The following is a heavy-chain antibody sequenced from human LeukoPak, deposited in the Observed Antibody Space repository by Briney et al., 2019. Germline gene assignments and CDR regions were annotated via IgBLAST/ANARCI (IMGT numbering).Heavy chain of an antibody. CDR2: IYYSGST. V-gene: IGHV4-39*02. CDR3: AREIYCTNGVCYIGFIHPLVWFDP. J-gene: IGHJ5*02. CDR1: GGSISSSSYY. D-gene: IGHD2-8*01. Sequence: PSETLSLTCTVSGGSISSSSYYWGWIRQPPGKGLEWIGSIYYSGSTYYNPSLKSRVTISVDTSKNQFSLKLSSVTAADTAVYYCAREIYCTNGVCYIGFIHPLVWFDPWGQGTLVTVSS.